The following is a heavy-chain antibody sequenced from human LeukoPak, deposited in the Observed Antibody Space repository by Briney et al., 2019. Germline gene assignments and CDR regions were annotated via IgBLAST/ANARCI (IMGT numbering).Heavy chain of an antibody. CDR2: ISGSGGST. V-gene: IGHV3-23*01. J-gene: IGHJ4*02. D-gene: IGHD6-13*01. CDR1: GFTFSSYA. Sequence: PGGSLRLSCAASGFTFSSYAMSWVRQAPGKGLEWVSAISGSGGSTYYADSVKGRFTISRDNAKNSLYLQMNSLRAEDTAVYYCARDLESPAAGGFDYWGQGTLVTVSS. CDR3: ARDLESPAAGGFDY.